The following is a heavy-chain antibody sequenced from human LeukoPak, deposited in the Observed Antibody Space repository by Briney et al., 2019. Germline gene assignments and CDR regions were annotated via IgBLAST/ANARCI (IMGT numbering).Heavy chain of an antibody. V-gene: IGHV3-30*18. CDR1: GFTFTSYV. D-gene: IGHD3-10*01. Sequence: GRSLRLSCAASGFTFTSYVMHWVRQAPGKGLEWVGVISYEGLSAYYADSVKGRFTISRDNSQNMLYLQMNSLRAEDTALYYCAKEKDYYISRSCDYWGQGTHVTVSS. CDR2: ISYEGLSA. J-gene: IGHJ4*02. CDR3: AKEKDYYISRSCDY.